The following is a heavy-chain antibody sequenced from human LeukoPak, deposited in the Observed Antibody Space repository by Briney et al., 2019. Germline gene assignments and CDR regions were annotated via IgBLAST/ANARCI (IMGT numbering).Heavy chain of an antibody. CDR1: GGTFSSYA. V-gene: IGHV1-69*13. CDR2: IIPIFGTA. D-gene: IGHD2-15*01. Sequence: GASVKVSCKASGGTFSSYAISWVRQAPGQGLEWMGGIIPIFGTANYAQKFQGRVTITADETTSTAYMELSSLRSEDTAVYYCASRGRYCSGGSCYADSYYMDVWGKGTTVTVSS. J-gene: IGHJ6*03. CDR3: ASRGRYCSGGSCYADSYYMDV.